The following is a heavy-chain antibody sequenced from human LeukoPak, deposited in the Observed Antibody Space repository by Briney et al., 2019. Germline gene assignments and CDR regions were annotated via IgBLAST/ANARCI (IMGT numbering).Heavy chain of an antibody. D-gene: IGHD3-22*01. J-gene: IGHJ4*02. Sequence: ASVKVSCKASGYTFTSYYMHWVRQAPGQGLEWMGIINPSGGSTSYAQKFQGRVTITRDTSASTAYMELSSLRSEDTAVYYCARSVRGGYYDSSGYPPDYWGQGTLVTVSS. CDR1: GYTFTSYY. CDR2: INPSGGST. V-gene: IGHV1-46*01. CDR3: ARSVRGGYYDSSGYPPDY.